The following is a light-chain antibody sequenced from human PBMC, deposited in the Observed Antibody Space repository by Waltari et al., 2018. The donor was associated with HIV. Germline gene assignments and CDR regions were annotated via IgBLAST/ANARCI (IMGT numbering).Light chain of an antibody. CDR1: DGPVTSGHY. CDR2: DTR. V-gene: IGLV7-46*01. CDR3: WLSNSGARGV. J-gene: IGLJ3*02. Sequence: QAVVTQESSLTVSPGGTVTLTCGSSDGPVTSGHYPYWFQQKPGQAPRTLIFDTRARHSWTPALCSGSRLGGKAALTRSGAQPEDEDDYYCWLSNSGARGVFGGGTKLTVL.